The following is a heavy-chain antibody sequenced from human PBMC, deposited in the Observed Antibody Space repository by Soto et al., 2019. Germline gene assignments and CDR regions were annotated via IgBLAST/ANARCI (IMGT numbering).Heavy chain of an antibody. D-gene: IGHD4-4*01. CDR2: ISRRHDTT. J-gene: IGHJ5*02. CDR3: ARETYSGNPLGP. CDR1: GFTFNTYE. V-gene: IGHV3-48*03. Sequence: HPGGSLRLSCATSGFTFNTYEMNWVRQAPGKGLEWVSYISRRHDTTYYADSVKGRFTISRDDAKSSLYLQMNSLRVEDTAVYYCARETYSGNPLGPWGQGTLVTVSS.